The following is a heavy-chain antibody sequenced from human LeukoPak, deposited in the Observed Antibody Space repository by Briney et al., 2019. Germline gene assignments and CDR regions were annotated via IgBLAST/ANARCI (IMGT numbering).Heavy chain of an antibody. Sequence: ASVKVSCKASGYTFTSYGISWVRQAPGQGLEWMGWISAYNGNTNYAQKLQGRVTMTTDTSTSTAYMELRSLRSDDTAVYYCARGVRNSKLLWFGELSATPDYWGQGTLVTVSS. D-gene: IGHD3-10*01. CDR1: GYTFTSYG. V-gene: IGHV1-18*01. CDR2: ISAYNGNT. J-gene: IGHJ4*02. CDR3: ARGVRNSKLLWFGELSATPDY.